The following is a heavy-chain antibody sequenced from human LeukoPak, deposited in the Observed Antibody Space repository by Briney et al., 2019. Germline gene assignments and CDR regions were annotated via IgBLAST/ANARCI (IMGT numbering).Heavy chain of an antibody. CDR2: IYYSGST. J-gene: IGHJ5*02. CDR3: AREKYYYDSSGSPNWFDP. CDR1: GGSLSSYY. V-gene: IGHV4-59*01. D-gene: IGHD3-22*01. Sequence: SETLSLTRTVSGGSLSSYYWSWIRQPPGKGLEWIGYIYYSGSTNYNPSLKSRVTISVDTSKNQFSLKLSSVTAADTAVYYCAREKYYYDSSGSPNWFDPWGQGTLVTVSS.